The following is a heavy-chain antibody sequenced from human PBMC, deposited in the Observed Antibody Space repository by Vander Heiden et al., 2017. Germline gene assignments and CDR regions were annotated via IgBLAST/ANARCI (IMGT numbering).Heavy chain of an antibody. V-gene: IGHV3-9*01. CDR3: AKDLAYYYISGKFDY. CDR1: GFTFDDYA. Sequence: EVQLVESGGGLVQPGRSLRLSCAASGFTFDDYAMHWVRQAPGKVLEWVSGISWNTGTIGYADSVKGRFTISRDNAKNSLYLQMNSLRAEDTALYYCAKDLAYYYISGKFDYWGQGTLVTVSS. D-gene: IGHD3-10*01. CDR2: ISWNTGTI. J-gene: IGHJ4*02.